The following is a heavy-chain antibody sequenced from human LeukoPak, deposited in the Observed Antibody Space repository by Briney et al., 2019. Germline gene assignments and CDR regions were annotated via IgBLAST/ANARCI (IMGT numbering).Heavy chain of an antibody. V-gene: IGHV3-48*02. CDR3: ARERGYNYGYSDY. D-gene: IGHD5-18*01. Sequence: HPGGSLRLSCAASGFTFSSYSMNWVRQAPGKGLEWVSYISSSGGTIYDADSVRGRFTISRDNAKNSLYLQMNSLRDEDTAVYYCARERGYNYGYSDYWGQGTLVTVSS. CDR1: GFTFSSYS. J-gene: IGHJ4*02. CDR2: ISSSGGTI.